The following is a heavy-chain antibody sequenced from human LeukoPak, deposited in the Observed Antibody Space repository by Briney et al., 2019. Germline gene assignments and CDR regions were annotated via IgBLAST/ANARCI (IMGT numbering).Heavy chain of an antibody. CDR2: ISGSGGST. D-gene: IGHD6-13*01. CDR1: GGSFSGYY. CDR3: AKGLDSSSLMDGKFDY. V-gene: IGHV3-23*01. Sequence: ETLSLTCAVYGGSFSGYYWSWIRQAPGKGLEWVSAISGSGGSTCYADSVKGRFTISRDNSKNTLYLQMNSLRAEDTAVYYCAKGLDSSSLMDGKFDYWGQGTLVTVSS. J-gene: IGHJ4*02.